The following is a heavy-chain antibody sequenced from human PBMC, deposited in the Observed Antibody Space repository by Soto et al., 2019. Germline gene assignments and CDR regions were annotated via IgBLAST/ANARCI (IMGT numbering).Heavy chain of an antibody. V-gene: IGHV3-7*05. CDR1: EFTFSGYW. Sequence: GGSLRLSCAGSEFTFSGYWMTWVRQAPGRGLEWVANISPDGGGRYYVDSVRGRFTISKDNAKNLLYLQMNSLRADETDLYYCSKFGPAPGGFLEYWCQGTLVNLSS. CDR3: SKFGPAPGGFLEY. CDR2: ISPDGGGR. D-gene: IGHD3-10*01. J-gene: IGHJ4*02.